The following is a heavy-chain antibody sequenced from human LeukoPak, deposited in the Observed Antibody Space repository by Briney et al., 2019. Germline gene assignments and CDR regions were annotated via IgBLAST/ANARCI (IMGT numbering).Heavy chain of an antibody. D-gene: IGHD5/OR15-5a*01. Sequence: SLRLSCAASRFTFDDYAMHWVRQAPGKGLEWVSGISWNSGSIGYADSVKGRFTISRDNAKNSLYLQMNSLRAEDTALYYCAKSEMSQIVLSAFDFWGQGTMVTVSS. V-gene: IGHV3-9*01. J-gene: IGHJ3*01. CDR2: ISWNSGSI. CDR1: RFTFDDYA. CDR3: AKSEMSQIVLSAFDF.